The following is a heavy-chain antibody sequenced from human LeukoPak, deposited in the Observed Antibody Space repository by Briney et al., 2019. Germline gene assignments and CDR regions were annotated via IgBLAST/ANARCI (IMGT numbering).Heavy chain of an antibody. Sequence: APVKPSCKAAGSTFSSYDVNSVPQAPGQQLRGRAIMNPSGAGTSYAQKFQGRVTMTRDMSTSTVYMELSRLRSEDTGVYYCARGSYGSGSYPEGYWGQGTLVTVSS. D-gene: IGHD3-10*01. CDR1: GSTFSSYD. CDR3: ARGSYGSGSYPEGY. CDR2: MNPSGAGT. J-gene: IGHJ4*02. V-gene: IGHV1-46*01.